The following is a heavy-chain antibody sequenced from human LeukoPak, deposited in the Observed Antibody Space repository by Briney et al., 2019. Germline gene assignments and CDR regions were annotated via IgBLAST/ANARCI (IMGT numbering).Heavy chain of an antibody. V-gene: IGHV3-72*01. D-gene: IGHD2-2*01. CDR3: ARIPADIYYYGMDV. J-gene: IGHJ6*02. CDR2: IKNKAKSYTT. CDR1: GFFFSDPY. Sequence: GGSLRLSCAASGFFFSDPYMEWVRQAPGKGLEWVGRIKNKAKSYTTEYAASVKGRFTISRDDSKNSLYLQMNSLRAEDTAVYYCARIPADIYYYGMDVWGQGTTVTVSS.